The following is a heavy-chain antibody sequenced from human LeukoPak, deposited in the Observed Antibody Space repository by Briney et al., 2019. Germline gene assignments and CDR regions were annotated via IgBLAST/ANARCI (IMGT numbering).Heavy chain of an antibody. V-gene: IGHV3-23*01. D-gene: IGHD3-22*01. CDR1: GFTFKNYA. J-gene: IGHJ3*02. CDR2: ISATGDIT. Sequence: GGSLRLSCEASGFTFKNYAMNWVRQAPGKGLQWVSGISATGDITDYADSVKGRFTVSRDESKNTLYLHMDSLRAEDTAVYYCAKVVKALIVGDVLDIWGPGTLVTVSS. CDR3: AKVVKALIVGDVLDI.